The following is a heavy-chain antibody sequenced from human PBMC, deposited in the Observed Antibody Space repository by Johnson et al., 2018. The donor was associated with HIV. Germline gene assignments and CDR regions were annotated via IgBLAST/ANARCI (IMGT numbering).Heavy chain of an antibody. D-gene: IGHD5-24*01. CDR2: IYSGGST. Sequence: VQLVESGGGLVKPGGSLRLSCAASGFSFSDYYMSWIRQAPGKGLEWVSVIYSGGSTYYTDSVKGRCTISRDTSRNILYLQMNNLRAEDTAVYYCARSPVWLRGFDIWGQGTMVTVSS. CDR1: GFSFSDYY. V-gene: IGHV3-66*01. J-gene: IGHJ3*02. CDR3: ARSPVWLRGFDI.